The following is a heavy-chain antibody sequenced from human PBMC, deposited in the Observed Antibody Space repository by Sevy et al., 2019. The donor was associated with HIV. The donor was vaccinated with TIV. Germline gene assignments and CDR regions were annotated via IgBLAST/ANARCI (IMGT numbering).Heavy chain of an antibody. CDR1: GGSITSLY. CDR3: AGENAWGRGYS. V-gene: IGHV4-59*08. Sequence: SETLSLTCTVSGGSITSLYWNWIRQPPGKGLEWIANIYYNGHINYNPSLKSRVTLSLDTSKNRFSLRLCFVTAADTAMYYCAGENAWGRGYSWGQGTLVTVSS. J-gene: IGHJ4*02. D-gene: IGHD1-26*01. CDR2: IYYNGHI.